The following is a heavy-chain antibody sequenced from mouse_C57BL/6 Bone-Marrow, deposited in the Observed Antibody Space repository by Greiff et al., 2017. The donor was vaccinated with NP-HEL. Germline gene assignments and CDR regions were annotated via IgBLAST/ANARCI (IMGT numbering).Heavy chain of an antibody. Sequence: VQLQQSGPELVRPGVSVKISCKGSGYTFPDYAMHWVKQSHAKSLEWIGVISTYYGDASYNQKFKDKATMTVDKSSSTAYMELARLTSEDSAVYYCAREGGYYGSSHYYAMDYWGQGTSVTVSS. J-gene: IGHJ4*01. D-gene: IGHD1-1*01. CDR1: GYTFPDYA. CDR2: ISTYYGDA. V-gene: IGHV1-67*01. CDR3: AREGGYYGSSHYYAMDY.